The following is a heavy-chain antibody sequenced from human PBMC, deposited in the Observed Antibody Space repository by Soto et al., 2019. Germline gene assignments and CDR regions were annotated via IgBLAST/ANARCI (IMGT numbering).Heavy chain of an antibody. D-gene: IGHD1-7*01. V-gene: IGHV1-69*02. Sequence: QVQLVQSGAEVKKPGSSVKVSCTASGGTFSSYTISWVRQAPGQGLEWMGRIIPILGIANYAQKFQGRVTITADKSTSTAYMELSSLRSEDTAVYYCARVAGTTATSYYYYYYMDVWGKGTTVTVSS. CDR3: ARVAGTTATSYYYYYYMDV. CDR1: GGTFSSYT. CDR2: IIPILGIA. J-gene: IGHJ6*03.